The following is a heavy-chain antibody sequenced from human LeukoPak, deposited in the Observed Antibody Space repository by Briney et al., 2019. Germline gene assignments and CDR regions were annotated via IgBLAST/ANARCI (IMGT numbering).Heavy chain of an antibody. CDR3: ASFSGYDSRQP. CDR2: ISSISSYI. V-gene: IGHV3-21*01. CDR1: GFTLSNSW. J-gene: IGHJ5*02. Sequence: TSGGSLRLSCAASGFTLSNSWMSWVRQPPERGLEWVSSISSISSYIYYADSVKGRFNIARDNAKNSLYLQINSLRAEDTAVYYCASFSGYDSRQPWGQGTLVTASS. D-gene: IGHD3-22*01.